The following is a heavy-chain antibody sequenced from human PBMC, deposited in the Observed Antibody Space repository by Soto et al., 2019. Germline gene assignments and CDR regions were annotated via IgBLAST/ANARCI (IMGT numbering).Heavy chain of an antibody. Sequence: ASVKVSCKASGYTFTSYDINWVRQATGQGLEWMGWMNPNSGNTGYTQKFQGRVTMTRNTSISTAYMELSSLRSEDTAVYYCARGQYYDFWSGYYAEDFDYWGQGTLVTVSS. CDR3: ARGQYYDFWSGYYAEDFDY. D-gene: IGHD3-3*01. CDR2: MNPNSGNT. V-gene: IGHV1-8*01. J-gene: IGHJ4*02. CDR1: GYTFTSYD.